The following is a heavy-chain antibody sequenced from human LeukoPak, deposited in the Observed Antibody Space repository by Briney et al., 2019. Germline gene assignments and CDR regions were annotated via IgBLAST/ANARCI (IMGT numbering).Heavy chain of an antibody. CDR1: GFTFDDYA. CDR3: AKAGRRYCSGGSCYWVDY. J-gene: IGHJ4*02. CDR2: ISWNSGSI. Sequence: GGSLRLSCAASGFTFDDYAMHWVRQAPGKGLEWVSGISWNSGSIGYADSVKGRFTISRDNAKNSLYLQMNSLRAEDMALYYCAKAGRRYCSGGSCYWVDYWGQGTLVTVSS. V-gene: IGHV3-9*03. D-gene: IGHD2-15*01.